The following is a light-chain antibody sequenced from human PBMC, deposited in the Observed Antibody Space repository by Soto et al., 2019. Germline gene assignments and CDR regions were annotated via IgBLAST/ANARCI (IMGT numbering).Light chain of an antibody. CDR3: QQCDDSPLWS. V-gene: IGKV3-20*01. Sequence: EDVLTQSPGTLSLSPGERATLSCRASQSLTTTYISWYQQKPGQAPRLLMFGTSISATGIPDRFSGSGSGADFTLANSRVQPEDFAVYYCQQCDDSPLWSFGQGTKLEI. J-gene: IGKJ2*01. CDR2: GTS. CDR1: QSLTTTY.